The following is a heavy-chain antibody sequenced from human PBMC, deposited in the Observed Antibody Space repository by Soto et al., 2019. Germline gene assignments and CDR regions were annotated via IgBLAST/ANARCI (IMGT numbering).Heavy chain of an antibody. CDR1: GGSISSSSYY. CDR2: IYYSGST. V-gene: IGHV4-39*01. Sequence: SDTLSLTCTVSGGSISSSSYYWGWIRQPPGKGLEWIGSIYYSGSTYYNPSLKSRVTISVDTSKNQFSLKLKSVTAADTALYFCARLRTSVVTQAYFDVWGPGSLVTVSS. J-gene: IGHJ4*02. D-gene: IGHD2-21*02. CDR3: ARLRTSVVTQAYFDV.